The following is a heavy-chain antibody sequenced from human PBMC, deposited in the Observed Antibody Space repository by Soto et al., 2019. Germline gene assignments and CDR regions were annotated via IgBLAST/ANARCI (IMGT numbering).Heavy chain of an antibody. J-gene: IGHJ3*02. D-gene: IGHD2-15*01. CDR1: GGTFSSYT. CDR3: AGCSGGSCYLMRAFDI. Sequence: QVQLVQSGAEVKKPGSSVKVSCKASGGTFSSYTISWVRQAPGQGLEWMGRIIPILGIANYAQKFQGRVTITADKSTSTAYMGLSSLRSEDTAVYYCAGCSGGSCYLMRAFDIWGQGTMVTVSS. V-gene: IGHV1-69*02. CDR2: IIPILGIA.